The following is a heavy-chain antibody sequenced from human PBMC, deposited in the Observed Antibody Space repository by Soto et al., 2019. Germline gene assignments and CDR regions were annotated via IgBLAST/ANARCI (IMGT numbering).Heavy chain of an antibody. CDR3: ARGTGPLDY. CDR1: GGSISSSSYY. D-gene: IGHD3-10*01. V-gene: IGHV4-39*01. J-gene: IGHJ4*02. Sequence: QLQLQESGPGLVKPSETLSLTCTVSGGSISSSSYYWGWIRQPPGKGLEWIGSIYYSGSTYYNPSLKRRVTISVDTSKNQFSLTLSSVTAADPAVYYCARGTGPLDYWGQGTLVTVSS. CDR2: IYYSGST.